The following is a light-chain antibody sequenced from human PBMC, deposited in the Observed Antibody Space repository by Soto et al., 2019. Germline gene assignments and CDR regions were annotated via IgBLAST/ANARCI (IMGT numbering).Light chain of an antibody. Sequence: QPVLTQPPSASGTPGQRVTISCSGSSSNIGSNYVYWYQQLPGTVPQLLIYRISERPSGVPDRFSGSKSGTSASLAISGLRSEDEADYYCAAWDDSLSGVVFGGGTKLTVL. J-gene: IGLJ2*01. V-gene: IGLV1-47*01. CDR1: SSNIGSNY. CDR2: RIS. CDR3: AAWDDSLSGVV.